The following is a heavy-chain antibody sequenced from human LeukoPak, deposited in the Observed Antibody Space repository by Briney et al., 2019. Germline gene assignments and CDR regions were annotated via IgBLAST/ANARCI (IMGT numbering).Heavy chain of an antibody. J-gene: IGHJ4*02. Sequence: ASVKVSCKSSGYDFSNYGIMWVRQAAGQGLEWMGCISGFSGDTKYGPKFQGRVTLTADTYTGTAYMEVRSLRSDDTATYYCARYKDRYSSPSNFEYWGQGTQVIVSS. CDR2: ISGFSGDT. V-gene: IGHV1-18*01. CDR1: GYDFSNYG. CDR3: ARYKDRYSSPSNFEY. D-gene: IGHD6-6*01.